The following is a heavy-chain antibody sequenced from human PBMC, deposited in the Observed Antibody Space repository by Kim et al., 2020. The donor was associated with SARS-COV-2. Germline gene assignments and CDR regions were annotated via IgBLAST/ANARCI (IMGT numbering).Heavy chain of an antibody. CDR3: ARRTGSGYDLGGRVNFGY. V-gene: IGHV4-34*01. D-gene: IGHD5-12*01. CDR2: INHSGST. Sequence: SETLSLTCAVYGGSFSGYYWRWIRQPPGKGLEWIGEINHSGSTNYNPSLKSRVTISVDTSKNQFSLKLSSVTAADTAWYYCARRTGSGYDLGGRVNFGYWGQGTLGTVTP. CDR1: GGSFSGYY. J-gene: IGHJ4*02.